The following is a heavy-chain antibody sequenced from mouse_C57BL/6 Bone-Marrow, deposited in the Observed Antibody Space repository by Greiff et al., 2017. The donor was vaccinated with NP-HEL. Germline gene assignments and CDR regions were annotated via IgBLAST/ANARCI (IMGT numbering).Heavy chain of an antibody. CDR2: INPSSGYT. V-gene: IGHV1-4*01. J-gene: IGHJ4*01. CDR1: GYTFTSYT. Sequence: QVQLKQSGAELARPGASVKMSCKASGYTFTSYTMHWVKQSPGQGLEWIGYINPSSGYTKYNQKFKDKATLTADKSSSTAYMQLSSLTSEDSAVYYCANPPYSNPSLAYWGQGTSVTVSS. D-gene: IGHD2-5*01. CDR3: ANPPYSNPSLAY.